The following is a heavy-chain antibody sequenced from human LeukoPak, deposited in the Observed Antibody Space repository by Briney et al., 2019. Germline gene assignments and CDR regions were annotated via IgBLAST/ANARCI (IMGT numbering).Heavy chain of an antibody. Sequence: SETLSLTCAVYGGSFSGYYWSWIRQPPGKGLEWIGEINHSGSTNYNPSLKSRVTISVDTSKNQFSLKLSSVTAADTAVYYCARHTYYYGSGSYLYAFDIWGQGTMVTVSS. D-gene: IGHD3-10*01. CDR2: INHSGST. J-gene: IGHJ3*02. V-gene: IGHV4-34*01. CDR1: GGSFSGYY. CDR3: ARHTYYYGSGSYLYAFDI.